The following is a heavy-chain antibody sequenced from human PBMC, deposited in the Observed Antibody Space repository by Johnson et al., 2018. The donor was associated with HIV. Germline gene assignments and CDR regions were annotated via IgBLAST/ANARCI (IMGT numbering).Heavy chain of an antibody. D-gene: IGHD4-17*01. CDR1: GFTFDDYA. V-gene: IGHV3-9*01. CDR2: ISWNSGSI. CDR3: ARPADYGDYSRDAFDI. J-gene: IGHJ3*02. Sequence: VQLVESGGGVVQPGGSLRLSCAASGFTFDDYAMHWVRQAPGKGLEWVSGISWNSGSIGYADSVKGRFTISRDNAKNSLYLQMNSLRVEDTALYYCARPADYGDYSRDAFDIWGQGTMVTVSS.